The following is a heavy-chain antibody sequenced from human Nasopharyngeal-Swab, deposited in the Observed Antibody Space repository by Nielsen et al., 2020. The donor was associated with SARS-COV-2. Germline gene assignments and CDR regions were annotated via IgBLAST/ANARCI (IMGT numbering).Heavy chain of an antibody. J-gene: IGHJ4*02. CDR3: VRFGDYIDY. V-gene: IGHV5-51*01. D-gene: IGHD3-10*01. CDR1: GYSFTNYW. Sequence: KVSCKGSGYSFTNYWIGWVRQMPGKGLEWMGTIYPGDSDTRYNPSFQGHVTISADKSISTAYLQWSSLKASDTAMYYCVRFGDYIDYWGQGTLVTVSS. CDR2: IYPGDSDT.